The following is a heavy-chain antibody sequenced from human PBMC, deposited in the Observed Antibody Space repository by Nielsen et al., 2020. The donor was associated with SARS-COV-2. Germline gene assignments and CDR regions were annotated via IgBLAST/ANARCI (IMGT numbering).Heavy chain of an antibody. V-gene: IGHV1-18*01. CDR1: GYTFTSYG. CDR3: SSVDDSSGYYLRNWFDP. D-gene: IGHD3-22*01. CDR2: ISAYNGNT. Sequence: ASVKVSCKASGYTFTSYGISWVRQAPGQGLEWMGWISAYNGNTNYAQKLQGRVTMTTDTSTSTAYMELRSLRSDDTAVYYCSSVDDSSGYYLRNWFDPWGQGTLVTVSS. J-gene: IGHJ5*02.